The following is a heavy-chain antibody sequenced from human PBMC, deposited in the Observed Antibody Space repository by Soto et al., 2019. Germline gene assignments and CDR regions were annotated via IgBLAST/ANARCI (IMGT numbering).Heavy chain of an antibody. D-gene: IGHD5-18*01. J-gene: IGHJ4*02. Sequence: QVTLKESGPVLVKPTETLTLTCTVSGFSLSNARMGVSWIRQPPGKALEWLAHIFSNDEKSYSTSLKSRLTISKDTSKRQVVLTMTNMDPVDTATYYCPRMRRGYSYGWIDYWGQGTLVTVSS. CDR3: PRMRRGYSYGWIDY. V-gene: IGHV2-26*01. CDR2: IFSNDEK. CDR1: GFSLSNARMG.